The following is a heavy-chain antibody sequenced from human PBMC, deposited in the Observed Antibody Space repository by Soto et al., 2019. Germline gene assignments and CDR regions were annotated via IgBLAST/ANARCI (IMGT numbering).Heavy chain of an antibody. Sequence: AGGSLRLSCAASRFTFRNYRMSWVRQGPGKGLEWVSGISPTGEQRFYVDSVKGRFFISRDNSQNTLSLEMSNLRADDTAVYYCAKRYGSGSYRDFNSYYGMDIWGQGTSVTVSS. CDR2: ISPTGEQR. V-gene: IGHV3-23*01. D-gene: IGHD3-10*01. CDR1: RFTFRNYR. J-gene: IGHJ6*02. CDR3: AKRYGSGSYRDFNSYYGMDI.